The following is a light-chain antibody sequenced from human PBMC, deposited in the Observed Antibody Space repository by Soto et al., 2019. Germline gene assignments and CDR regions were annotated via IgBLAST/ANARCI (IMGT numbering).Light chain of an antibody. CDR2: YDD. V-gene: IGLV1-36*01. J-gene: IGLJ3*02. CDR1: YSNTGDNS. Sequence: QSVLTQPPSVSAAPGQRVTISCSGSYSNTGDNSVSWYQQLPGKAPKLLIYYDDLLPSGVSDRFSGSKSGTSTSLTISGLQYKDESDYYCAAWDDSLNGWVFGGGTKLTVL. CDR3: AAWDDSLNGWV.